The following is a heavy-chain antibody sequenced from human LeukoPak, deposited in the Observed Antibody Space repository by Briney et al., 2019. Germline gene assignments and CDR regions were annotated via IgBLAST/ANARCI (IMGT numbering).Heavy chain of an antibody. CDR3: ARDEDGSGWYDY. Sequence: GGSLRLSCAVSGLSFSNYGMHWVRQAPGKGLEWVSYISSSGSTIYYADSVKGRFTISRDNAKNSLYLQMNSLRAEDTAVYYCARDEDGSGWYDYWGQGTLVTVSS. J-gene: IGHJ4*02. CDR1: GLSFSNYG. CDR2: ISSSGSTI. D-gene: IGHD6-19*01. V-gene: IGHV3-48*03.